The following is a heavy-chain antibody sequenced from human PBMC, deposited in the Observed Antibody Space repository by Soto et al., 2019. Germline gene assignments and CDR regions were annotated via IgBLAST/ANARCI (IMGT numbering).Heavy chain of an antibody. CDR1: GFTFSSYS. V-gene: IGHV3-48*01. Sequence: GGSLRLSCAASGFTFSSYSMNWVRQAPGKGLEWVSYISSSSSTIYYADSVKGRFTISRDNAKKSLYLQMNSLRAEDTAVYYCARSFVTIFGVVHRYAFDIWGQGTMVTVSS. D-gene: IGHD3-3*01. CDR3: ARSFVTIFGVVHRYAFDI. CDR2: ISSSSSTI. J-gene: IGHJ3*02.